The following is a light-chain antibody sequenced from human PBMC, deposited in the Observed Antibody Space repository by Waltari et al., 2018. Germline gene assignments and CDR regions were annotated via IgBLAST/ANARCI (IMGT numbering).Light chain of an antibody. J-gene: IGLJ3*02. V-gene: IGLV1-47*01. Sequence: QSVLPQPPSVSGTPGPRVTISCSGSSYHTRRSHVYWYQQFPGTAPKLLIYRDNQRPSRVPDRFSGSRSGTSASLAIGALRSVDEADYYCAVWDDILTAWVFGGGTKLTVL. CDR3: AVWDDILTAWV. CDR2: RDN. CDR1: SYHTRRSH.